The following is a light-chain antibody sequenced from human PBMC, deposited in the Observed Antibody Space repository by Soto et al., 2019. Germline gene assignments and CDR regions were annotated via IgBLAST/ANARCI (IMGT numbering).Light chain of an antibody. CDR2: KDS. Sequence: SYELTQPPSVSVSPGQTARITCSGDALPKQYAYWYQQKPGQAPVLVIYKDSVRPSGIPERFSGSSSGTTVTLTISGVQAEDEADYYCQSADSSVVFGGGTQLTVL. J-gene: IGLJ2*01. V-gene: IGLV3-25*03. CDR1: ALPKQY. CDR3: QSADSSVV.